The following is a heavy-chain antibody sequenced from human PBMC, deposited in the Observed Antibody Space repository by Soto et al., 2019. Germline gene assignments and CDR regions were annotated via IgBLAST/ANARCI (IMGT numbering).Heavy chain of an antibody. D-gene: IGHD4-17*01. CDR3: TTGDFYGENGYFDY. CDR1: GFTFSNAW. V-gene: IGHV3-15*01. CDR2: IKSKTDGGTT. J-gene: IGHJ4*02. Sequence: KPGGSLRLSCAASGFTFSNAWMSWVRQAPGKGLEWVGRIKSKTDGGTTDYAAPVKGRFTISRDDSKNTLYLQMNSLKTEDTAVYYCTTGDFYGENGYFDYWGQGTLVTVSS.